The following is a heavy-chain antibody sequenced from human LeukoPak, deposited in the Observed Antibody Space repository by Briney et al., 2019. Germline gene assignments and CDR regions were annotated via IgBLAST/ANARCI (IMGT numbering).Heavy chain of an antibody. CDR1: GGSISSGSYY. CDR3: ARGTVGRTYCGGDCYSPIDY. D-gene: IGHD2-21*01. CDR2: IYTSGST. V-gene: IGHV4-61*02. Sequence: SETLSLTCSVSGGSISSGSYYWSWIRQPAGKGLEWIGRIYTSGSTNYNPSLKSRVTISVDTSKNQFSLKLSSVTAADTAVYYCARGTVGRTYCGGDCYSPIDYWGQGTLVTVSS. J-gene: IGHJ4*02.